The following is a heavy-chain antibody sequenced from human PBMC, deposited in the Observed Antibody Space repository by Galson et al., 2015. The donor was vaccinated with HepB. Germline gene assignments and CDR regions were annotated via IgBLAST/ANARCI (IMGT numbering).Heavy chain of an antibody. J-gene: IGHJ3*02. V-gene: IGHV3-15*01. D-gene: IGHD3-22*01. CDR2: IKSETEGGTT. CDR1: GFTFSNAW. Sequence: SLRLSCAASGFTFSNAWMSWVRQAPGKGLEWVGRIKSETEGGTTDYAAPVKGRFTISRDDSKNALYLQMNSLKTEDTALYYCTTNGITMILTAAGAFDIWGQGTMVTVSS. CDR3: TTNGITMILTAAGAFDI.